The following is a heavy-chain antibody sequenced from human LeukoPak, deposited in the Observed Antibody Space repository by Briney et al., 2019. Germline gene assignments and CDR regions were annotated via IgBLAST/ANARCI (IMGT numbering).Heavy chain of an antibody. V-gene: IGHV3-30*02. Sequence: GGSLRLSCAASGFTFSSYDIHWVRQAPGKGLQWVVFIRNDGSNKYYADSVKGRFTISRDNSKNTLYLQMNSLRAEDTAMYYCAKKDGGRGEGTFDYWGQGTLVTVSS. CDR3: AKKDGGRGEGTFDY. CDR1: GFTFSSYD. J-gene: IGHJ4*02. CDR2: IRNDGSNK. D-gene: IGHD3-10*01.